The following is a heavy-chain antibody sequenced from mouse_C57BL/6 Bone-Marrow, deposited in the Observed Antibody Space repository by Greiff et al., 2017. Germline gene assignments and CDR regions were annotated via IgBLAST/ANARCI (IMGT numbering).Heavy chain of an antibody. CDR1: GYTFTSYW. V-gene: IGHV1-50*01. J-gene: IGHJ2*01. CDR2: IDPSDSYT. CDR3: AREDTTVVED. Sequence: VQLQQPGAELVKPGASVKLSCKASGYTFTSYWMQWVKQRPGQGLEWIGEIDPSDSYTNYNQKFKGKATLTVDTSSSTAYMQRSSLTSEDSAVYYCAREDTTVVEDWGQGTTLTVSS. D-gene: IGHD1-1*01.